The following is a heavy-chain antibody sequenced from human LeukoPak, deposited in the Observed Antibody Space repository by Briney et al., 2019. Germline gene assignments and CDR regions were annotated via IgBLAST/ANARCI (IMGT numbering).Heavy chain of an antibody. J-gene: IGHJ4*02. D-gene: IGHD6-19*01. CDR2: ISSSSSYI. V-gene: IGHV3-21*01. CDR3: ARNSGWYGIS. CDR1: GFTFSDYY. Sequence: GGSLRLSCAASGFTFAASGFTFSDYYMSWVRQAPGKGLEWVSSISSSSSYIYYADSVKGRFTISRDNAKNSLYLQMNSLRAEDTAVYYCARNSGWYGISWGQGTLVIVSS.